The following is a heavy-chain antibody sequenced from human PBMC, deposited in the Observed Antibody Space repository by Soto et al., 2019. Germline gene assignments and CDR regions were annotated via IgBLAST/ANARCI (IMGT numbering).Heavy chain of an antibody. V-gene: IGHV3-23*04. CDR1: GFTFTNAW. J-gene: IGHJ5*02. CDR2: ITGSGDGT. Sequence: EVQLVESGGGLVKPGGSLTLSCVASGFTFTNAWMSWVRQAPGKGLEWVSSITGSGDGTYYAASVKGRFTISRDNSKNTLYLQMNSLRAEDTAVYYCSKDRIYGDPGSWGQGTLVTVSS. D-gene: IGHD4-17*01. CDR3: SKDRIYGDPGS.